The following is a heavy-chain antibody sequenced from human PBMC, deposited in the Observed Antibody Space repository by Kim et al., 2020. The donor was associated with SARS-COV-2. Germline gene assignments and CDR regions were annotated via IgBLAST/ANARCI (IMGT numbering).Heavy chain of an antibody. J-gene: IGHJ5*02. V-gene: IGHV3-23*01. Sequence: SVKGRFTMSRDNSKTTLYLKMNSLRAEDTAGYYCAKGGILWFGETNWFDPWGQGTLVTVSS. D-gene: IGHD3-10*01. CDR3: AKGGILWFGETNWFDP.